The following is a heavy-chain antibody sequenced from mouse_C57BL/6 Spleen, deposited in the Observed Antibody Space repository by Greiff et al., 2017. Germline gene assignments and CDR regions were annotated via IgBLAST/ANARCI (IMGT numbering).Heavy chain of an antibody. Sequence: QVQLLQPGTELVKPGASVKLSCKASGFTFTSSWMHWVKPRPGQGLEWIGNINPSYGGTNYTEKFKSKATLTVDKSSSTAYLQLSSLTSGDSAVYCWARGGYGAGGDVWGKGTTVTVSS. CDR3: ARGGYGAGGDV. CDR1: GFTFTSSW. CDR2: INPSYGGT. V-gene: IGHV1-53*01. J-gene: IGHJ1*03. D-gene: IGHD1-1*02.